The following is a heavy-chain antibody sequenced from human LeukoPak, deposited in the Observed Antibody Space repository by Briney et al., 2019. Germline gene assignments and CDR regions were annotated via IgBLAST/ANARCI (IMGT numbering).Heavy chain of an antibody. CDR2: ISWNSGSI. CDR3: ARDGCSSTSCYGDYYYMDV. J-gene: IGHJ6*03. D-gene: IGHD2-2*01. V-gene: IGHV3-9*01. CDR1: GFTFDDYA. Sequence: GGSLRLSCAASGFTFDDYAMHWVRQAPGKGLEWVSGISWNSGSIGYADSVKGRFTISRDNAKNSLYLQMNSLRAEDTAVYYCARDGCSSTSCYGDYYYMDVWGKGTTVTVSS.